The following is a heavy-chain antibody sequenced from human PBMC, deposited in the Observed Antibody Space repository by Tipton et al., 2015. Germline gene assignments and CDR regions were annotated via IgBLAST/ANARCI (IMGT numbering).Heavy chain of an antibody. CDR3: AKDPVEYCSQTKCLYDNFFDS. CDR2: ISRSGRST. CDR1: GFTFDTYA. Sequence: GSLRLSCAASGFTFDTYAMNWVRQAPGKGLEWVAVISRSGRSTYYGESVKGRFSVSRDNSKNTLDLQMSSLRVEDTAVYYCAKDPVEYCSQTKCLYDNFFDSWGQGTAVTVSS. V-gene: IGHV3-23*01. J-gene: IGHJ5*01. D-gene: IGHD2-15*01.